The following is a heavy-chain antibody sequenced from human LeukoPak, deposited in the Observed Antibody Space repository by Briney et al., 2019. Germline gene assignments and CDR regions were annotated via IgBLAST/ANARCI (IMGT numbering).Heavy chain of an antibody. Sequence: GGSLRLSCAASGFTFSSYSMNWVRQAPGKGLEWFSSISSSSSYIYYADSVKGRFTISRDNAKNSLYLQMNSLRAEDTAVYYCARDPPSAVPAATDAFDIWGQGTMVTVSS. CDR1: GFTFSSYS. V-gene: IGHV3-21*01. D-gene: IGHD2-2*01. CDR3: ARDPPSAVPAATDAFDI. J-gene: IGHJ3*02. CDR2: ISSSSSYI.